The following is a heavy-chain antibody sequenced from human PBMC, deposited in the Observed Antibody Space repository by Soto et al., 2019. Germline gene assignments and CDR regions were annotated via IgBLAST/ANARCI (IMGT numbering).Heavy chain of an antibody. CDR3: ARGDNYYGMDV. J-gene: IGHJ6*02. D-gene: IGHD2-15*01. Sequence: LRLSCAASGFSLSNYFMHWVRQAPGKGLEWVAIISYDGSNKHYADSVKGRFTISRDNSKNTLYVQMNSLRAEDTAVYRCARGDNYYGMDVWGQGTTVTVSS. V-gene: IGHV3-30-3*01. CDR1: GFSLSNYF. CDR2: ISYDGSNK.